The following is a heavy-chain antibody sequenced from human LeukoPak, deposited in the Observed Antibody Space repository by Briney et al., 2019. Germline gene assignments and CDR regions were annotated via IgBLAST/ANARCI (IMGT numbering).Heavy chain of an antibody. D-gene: IGHD2-2*03. V-gene: IGHV4-34*01. CDR3: ARLDPRGPDDY. J-gene: IGHJ4*02. CDR1: GGSFSGYY. CDR2: INHSGST. Sequence: SETLSLTCAVYGGSFSGYYWSWIRQPPGKGLEWIGEINHSGSTNYNPSLKSRVTISVDTSKNQFSLKLSSVTAADTAVYYCARLDPRGPDDYWGQGTLVTVSS.